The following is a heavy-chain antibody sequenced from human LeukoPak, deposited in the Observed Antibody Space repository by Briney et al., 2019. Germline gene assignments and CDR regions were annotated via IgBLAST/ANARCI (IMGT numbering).Heavy chain of an antibody. V-gene: IGHV4-59*01. CDR2: IYYSGST. CDR1: GGSISSYY. Sequence: PSETLSLTCTVSGGSISSYYWSWIRQPPGKGLEWIGYIYYSGSTNYNPSLKSRVTISVDTSKNQFSLKLSSVTAADTAVYYCARLYSSRIAKFDPWGQGTLVTVSS. D-gene: IGHD5-18*01. CDR3: ARLYSSRIAKFDP. J-gene: IGHJ5*02.